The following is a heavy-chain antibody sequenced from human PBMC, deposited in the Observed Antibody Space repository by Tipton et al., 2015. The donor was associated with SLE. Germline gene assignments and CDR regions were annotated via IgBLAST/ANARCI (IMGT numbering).Heavy chain of an antibody. Sequence: TLSLTCTVSGVSISSGGFYWSWIRQHPGKGLEWIGYIYYSGSTNYNPSLKSRVTISVDTSKNQFSLKLSSVTAADTAVYYCARGAPREKEYYYYYMDVWGKGTTVTVSS. CDR2: IYYSGST. CDR1: GVSISSGGFY. CDR3: ARGAPREKEYYYYYMDV. J-gene: IGHJ6*03. V-gene: IGHV4-61*08.